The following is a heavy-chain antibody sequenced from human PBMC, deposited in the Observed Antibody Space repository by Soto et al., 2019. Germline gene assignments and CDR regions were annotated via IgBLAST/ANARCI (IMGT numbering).Heavy chain of an antibody. CDR1: GFTFSSYA. Sequence: EVQLLESGGGLVQPGGSLRLSCAASGFTFSSYAMNWVRQAPGKGLECVSFITGGGGSTYYTDSVKGRFTISRDNSKNQLNLQMNSLRAEDTAIYYCAKGTLGSCSGARCYPFDFWGQGTLVTVSS. J-gene: IGHJ4*02. D-gene: IGHD2-15*01. V-gene: IGHV3-23*01. CDR3: AKGTLGSCSGARCYPFDF. CDR2: ITGGGGST.